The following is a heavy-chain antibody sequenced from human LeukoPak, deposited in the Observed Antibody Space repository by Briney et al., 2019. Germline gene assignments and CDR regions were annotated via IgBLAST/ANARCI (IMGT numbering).Heavy chain of an antibody. CDR3: ARVDNGDHSKLFDY. Sequence: SETLSLTCAVYGGSFSGYYWSWIRQPPGKGLEWIGEINHSGSTNYNPSLKSRVTMSVDASKNQFSLKLSSVTAADTAVYYCARVDNGDHSKLFDYWGQGTLVTVSS. J-gene: IGHJ4*02. CDR2: INHSGST. V-gene: IGHV4-34*01. CDR1: GGSFSGYY. D-gene: IGHD4-17*01.